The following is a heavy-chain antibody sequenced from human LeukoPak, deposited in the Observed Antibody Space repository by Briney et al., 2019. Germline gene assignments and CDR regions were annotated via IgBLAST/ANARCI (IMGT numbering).Heavy chain of an antibody. CDR3: ARLVELVGYFDY. J-gene: IGHJ4*02. CDR1: GGSISSSSYY. D-gene: IGHD2-15*01. V-gene: IGHV4-61*02. Sequence: SETLSLTCTVSGGSISSSSYYWSWIRQPAGKGLEWIGRIYTSGSTNYNPSLKSRVTMSVDTSKNQFSLKLSSVTAADTAVYYCARLVELVGYFDYWGQGTLVTVSS. CDR2: IYTSGST.